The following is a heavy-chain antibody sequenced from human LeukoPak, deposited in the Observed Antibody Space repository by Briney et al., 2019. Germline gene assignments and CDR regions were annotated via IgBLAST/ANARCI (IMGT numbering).Heavy chain of an antibody. J-gene: IGHJ4*02. CDR3: AKHRFESGGYHSTD. D-gene: IGHD3-22*01. CDR1: GFTFSSYA. V-gene: IGHV3-23*01. Sequence: GGSLRLSCAASGFTFSSYAMSWVRQAPGKGLAWVSTISGGNGSTYCADSVKGRFTISRDNSKNTLYLQMNSLRDEDTAVYYCAKHRFESGGYHSTDWGQGTLVTVSS. CDR2: ISGGNGST.